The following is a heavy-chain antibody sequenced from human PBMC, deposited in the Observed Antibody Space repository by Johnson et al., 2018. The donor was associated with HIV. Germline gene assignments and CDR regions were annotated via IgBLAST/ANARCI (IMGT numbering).Heavy chain of an antibody. V-gene: IGHV3-NL1*01. CDR2: IYSGGST. Sequence: QVQLVESGGGVVQPGRSLRLSCAASGFSFSSYGMHWVRQAPGKGLEWVSVIYSGGSTYYADSVKGRFTISRDNSKNTLYLQMNSLRAEDTAVYYCAAGYCSSTSCYDGAFDIWGQGTMVTVSS. J-gene: IGHJ3*02. D-gene: IGHD2-2*03. CDR3: AAGYCSSTSCYDGAFDI. CDR1: GFSFSSYG.